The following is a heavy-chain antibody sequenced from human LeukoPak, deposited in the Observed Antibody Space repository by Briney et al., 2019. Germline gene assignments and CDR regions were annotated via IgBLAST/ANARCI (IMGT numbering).Heavy chain of an antibody. D-gene: IGHD3-3*01. CDR3: AREPDDYYYYMDV. Sequence: PSETLSLTCTVSGGSISSYYWSRIRQPAGKGLEWIGRIYTSGSTNYNPSLKSRVTISVDKSKNQFSLKLSSVTAADTAVYYCAREPDDYYYYMDVWGKGTTVTVSS. V-gene: IGHV4-4*07. CDR1: GGSISSYY. CDR2: IYTSGST. J-gene: IGHJ6*03.